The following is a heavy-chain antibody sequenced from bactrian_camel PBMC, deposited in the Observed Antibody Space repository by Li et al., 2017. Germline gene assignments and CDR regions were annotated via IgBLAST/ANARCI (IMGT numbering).Heavy chain of an antibody. CDR1: GFTFSNNN. D-gene: IGHD7*01. J-gene: IGHJ4*01. V-gene: IGHV3S39*01. CDR2: ISSTGGTT. Sequence: VQLVESGGGLVQPGGSLRLSCVASGFTFSNNNMRWVRQAPGKGLEWVSSISSTGGTTNYAHSVMGRFTISRDNAKNTLDLQLTSLKIEDTAMYYCINGGSDNWGQGTQVTVS. CDR3: INGGSDN.